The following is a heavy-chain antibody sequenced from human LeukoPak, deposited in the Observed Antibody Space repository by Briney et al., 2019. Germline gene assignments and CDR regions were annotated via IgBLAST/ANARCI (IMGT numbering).Heavy chain of an antibody. Sequence: PSETLSLTCTVSGGSISSYYWSWIRQPARKGLEWIGRIYTSGSTNYNPSLKSRVIMSVDTSKNQFSLKLSSVTAADTAVYYCARDRHLGQLTPFDIWGQGTMVTVSS. V-gene: IGHV4-4*07. J-gene: IGHJ3*02. CDR3: ARDRHLGQLTPFDI. CDR1: GGSISSYY. D-gene: IGHD5-18*01. CDR2: IYTSGST.